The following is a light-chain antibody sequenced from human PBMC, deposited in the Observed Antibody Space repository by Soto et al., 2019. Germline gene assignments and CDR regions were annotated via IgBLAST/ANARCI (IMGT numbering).Light chain of an antibody. CDR1: SSDVGGYNY. V-gene: IGLV2-14*01. J-gene: IGLJ1*01. CDR3: SSYTSSSTL. CDR2: DVS. Sequence: QSVLTQPASVSXSPGQSITISCTGTSSDVGGYNYVSWYQQHPGKAPKLMIYDVSNRPSGVSNRFSGSKSGNTASLTISGLQAEDEADYYCSSYTSSSTLFGTGTKVTVL.